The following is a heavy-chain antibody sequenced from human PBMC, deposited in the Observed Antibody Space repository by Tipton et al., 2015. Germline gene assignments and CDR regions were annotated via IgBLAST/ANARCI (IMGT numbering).Heavy chain of an antibody. D-gene: IGHD4-17*01. J-gene: IGHJ6*02. CDR2: IYYNGNT. CDR1: GDSLSTYY. Sequence: TLSLTCTVSGDSLSTYYWGWIRQSPGKGLEWIGYIYYNGNTKYNPSLKGRVTILVDTSKNQFSLKVNSVTAADTAVYYCASGHGDYVNGMDVWGQGTTVTVSS. CDR3: ASGHGDYVNGMDV. V-gene: IGHV4-59*01.